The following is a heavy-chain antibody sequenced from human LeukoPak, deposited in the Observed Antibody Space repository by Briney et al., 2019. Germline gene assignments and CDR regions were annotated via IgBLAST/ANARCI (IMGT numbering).Heavy chain of an antibody. CDR2: VIPIFHTA. CDR1: GGTFSSYA. Sequence: SVKVSCKASGGTFSSYAISWVRQAPGQGPEWMGGVIPIFHTANYAQKFQGRVTITTDESTTTAYMELSSLRSDDTAVYYCAREGNYDFWSGYSWFDPWGQGTLVTVSS. J-gene: IGHJ5*02. CDR3: AREGNYDFWSGYSWFDP. V-gene: IGHV1-69*05. D-gene: IGHD3-3*01.